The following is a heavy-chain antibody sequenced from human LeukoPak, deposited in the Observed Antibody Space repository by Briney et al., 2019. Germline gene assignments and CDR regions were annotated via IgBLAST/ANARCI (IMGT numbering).Heavy chain of an antibody. J-gene: IGHJ4*02. V-gene: IGHV4-30-2*03. Sequence: SETLSLTCTVSGGSISSGGYYWSWIRQPPGKGLEWIGEINHSGSTNYNPSLKSRVTISVDTSKNQFSLKLSSVTAADTSMYYCARQSGPYSSSWFDFWGQGTLVTVSS. CDR3: ARQSGPYSSSWFDF. D-gene: IGHD6-13*01. CDR1: GGSISSGGYY. CDR2: INHSGST.